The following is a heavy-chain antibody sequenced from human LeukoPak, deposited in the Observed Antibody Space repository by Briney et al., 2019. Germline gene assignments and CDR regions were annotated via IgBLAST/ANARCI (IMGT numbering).Heavy chain of an antibody. CDR1: GFTFSSYW. V-gene: IGHV3-74*01. CDR2: INSDGSST. CDR3: VKSGSSRMDV. D-gene: IGHD6-19*01. J-gene: IGHJ6*04. Sequence: GGSLRLSCAASGFTFSSYWMHWVRQAPGKGLVWVSRINSDGSSTSYADSVKGRFTISRDNSKNTLYLQMNSLRAEDTAVYYCVKSGSSRMDVWGKGTTVTISS.